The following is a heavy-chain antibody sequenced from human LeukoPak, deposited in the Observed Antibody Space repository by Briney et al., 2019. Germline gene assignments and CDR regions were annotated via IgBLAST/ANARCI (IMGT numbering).Heavy chain of an antibody. Sequence: PSETLSLTCTVSGGSISSSSYYWGWIRQAPGKGLEWIGTNSGSTYYNPSLKSRVTISVDTSKNQFSLKLTSVTAADTAVYYCARSPRGSGSSTLLGVAFDLWGQGTMVTVSS. D-gene: IGHD3-10*01. J-gene: IGHJ3*01. CDR3: ARSPRGSGSSTLLGVAFDL. V-gene: IGHV4-39*01. CDR1: GGSISSSSYY. CDR2: NSGST.